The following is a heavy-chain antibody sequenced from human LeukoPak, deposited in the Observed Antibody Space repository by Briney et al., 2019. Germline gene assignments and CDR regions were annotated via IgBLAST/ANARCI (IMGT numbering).Heavy chain of an antibody. V-gene: IGHV4-39*01. CDR1: GGSISSSSYY. Sequence: SETLSLTCTVSGGSISSSSYYWGWIRQPPGKGLEWIGSIYYSGSTYYNPSLKSRVTISVDTSKNQFSLKLSSVTAADTAVYYCARANYDSRWYYWGQGTLVTVSS. CDR3: ARANYDSRWYY. J-gene: IGHJ4*02. CDR2: IYYSGST. D-gene: IGHD3-22*01.